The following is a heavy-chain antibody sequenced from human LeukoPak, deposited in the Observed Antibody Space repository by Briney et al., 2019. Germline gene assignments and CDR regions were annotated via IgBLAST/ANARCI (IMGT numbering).Heavy chain of an antibody. J-gene: IGHJ4*02. CDR3: ARGTRSSYDILTGYYQN. Sequence: GGSLRLSCAASGFTFSSYDMHWVRQATGKVLEWVSAIGTAGDTYYPGSVKGRFTISRENAKNSLYLQMNSLRAGDTAVYYCARGTRSSYDILTGYYQNWGQGTLVTVSS. V-gene: IGHV3-13*01. CDR2: IGTAGDT. CDR1: GFTFSSYD. D-gene: IGHD3-9*01.